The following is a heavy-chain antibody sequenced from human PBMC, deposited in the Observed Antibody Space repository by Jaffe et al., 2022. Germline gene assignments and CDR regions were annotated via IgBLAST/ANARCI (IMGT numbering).Heavy chain of an antibody. CDR2: IYWDDDK. J-gene: IGHJ3*02. CDR1: GFSLSTSGVG. V-gene: IGHV2-5*02. CDR3: AHTRLYYDILTGYRKQTLDAFDI. Sequence: QITLKESGPTLVKPTQTLTLTCTFSGFSLSTSGVGVGWIRQPPGKALEWLALIYWDDDKRYSPSLKSRLTITKDTSKNQVVLTMTNMDPVDTATYYCAHTRLYYDILTGYRKQTLDAFDIWGQGTMVTVSS. D-gene: IGHD3-9*01.